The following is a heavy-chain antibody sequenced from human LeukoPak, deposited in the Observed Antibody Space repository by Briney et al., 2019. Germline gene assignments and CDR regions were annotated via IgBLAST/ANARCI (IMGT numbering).Heavy chain of an antibody. Sequence: SQTLSLTCALSGDSVSSDSAAWNCIRQSPSRGLEWLVSTYYRSKRYNDYSVAVKSSITINPSTSKNQFSLQLNSVIPEDTAVYYCARDSYCGGDCYSHFDYWGQGTLVTVSS. CDR3: ARDSYCGGDCYSHFDY. D-gene: IGHD2-21*02. CDR1: GDSVSSDSAA. CDR2: TYYRSKRYN. V-gene: IGHV6-1*03. J-gene: IGHJ4*02.